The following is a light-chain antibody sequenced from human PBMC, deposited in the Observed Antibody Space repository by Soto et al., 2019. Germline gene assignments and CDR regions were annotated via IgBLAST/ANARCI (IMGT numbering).Light chain of an antibody. Sequence: QSALAQPASVSGSPGQSITISCTGTSSDVGHYNYVSWYQQHPGKAPKLMIYEISLRSSGVSNRFSGSKSGNTASLTISGLQAEDEADYYCSSYTSSSPYVVGTGTKVTGL. J-gene: IGLJ1*01. V-gene: IGLV2-14*01. CDR3: SSYTSSSPYV. CDR1: SSDVGHYNY. CDR2: EIS.